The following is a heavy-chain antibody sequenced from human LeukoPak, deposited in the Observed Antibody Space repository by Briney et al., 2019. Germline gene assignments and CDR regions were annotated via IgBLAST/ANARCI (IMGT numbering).Heavy chain of an antibody. D-gene: IGHD3-22*01. CDR2: ISAYNGNT. Sequence: GASVKVSCKASGYTFTSYGISWVRQAPGQGLEWMGWISAYNGNTNYAQKLQGRVTMTTDTSTSTAYMELRSLRSDDTAVYYCAREKATMIVVALDYWGQGTLVTVSS. CDR3: AREKATMIVVALDY. J-gene: IGHJ4*02. CDR1: GYTFTSYG. V-gene: IGHV1-18*01.